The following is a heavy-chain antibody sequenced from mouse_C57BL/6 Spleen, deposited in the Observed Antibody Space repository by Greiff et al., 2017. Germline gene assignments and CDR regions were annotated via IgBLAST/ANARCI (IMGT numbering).Heavy chain of an antibody. CDR1: GYSFTSYY. D-gene: IGHD1-1*01. J-gene: IGHJ3*01. Sequence: QVQLQQSGPELVKPGASVKISCKASGYSFTSYYIHWVKQRPGQGLEWIGWIYPGSGNTKYNEKFKGKATLTADTSSSTAYMQLSSLTSEDSAVYYCARRDYYGSSPWFAYWGQGTLVTVSA. CDR2: IYPGSGNT. V-gene: IGHV1-66*01. CDR3: ARRDYYGSSPWFAY.